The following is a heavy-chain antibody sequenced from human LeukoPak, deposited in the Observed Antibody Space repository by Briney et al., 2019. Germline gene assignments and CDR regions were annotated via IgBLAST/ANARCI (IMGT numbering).Heavy chain of an antibody. V-gene: IGHV3-30*04. CDR2: ISYDGSNK. D-gene: IGHD1-14*01. CDR1: GFTFSSYA. Sequence: GGSLRLSCAASGFTFSSYAMHWVRQAPGKGLEWVAVISYDGSNKYYADSVKGRFTISRDNSKNTLYLQMNSLRAKDTAVYYCAREVSYYFDYWGQGTLATVSS. CDR3: AREVSYYFDY. J-gene: IGHJ4*02.